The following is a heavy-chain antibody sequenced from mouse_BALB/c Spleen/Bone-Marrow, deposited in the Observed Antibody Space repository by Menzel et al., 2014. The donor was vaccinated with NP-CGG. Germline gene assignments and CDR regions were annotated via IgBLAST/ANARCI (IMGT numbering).Heavy chain of an antibody. CDR3: ARHRWYGGYFDV. J-gene: IGHJ1*01. V-gene: IGHV5-9*02. CDR2: ISSGGSYT. D-gene: IGHD1-1*02. Sequence: EVKLVESGGGLVKPGGSLKLSCAASGFAFSSYDMSWVRQTPEKRLEWVATISSGGSYTYYPDSVKGRFTISRDNARNTLYLQMSSLRSEDTALYYCARHRWYGGYFDVWGAGTTVTVSS. CDR1: GFAFSSYD.